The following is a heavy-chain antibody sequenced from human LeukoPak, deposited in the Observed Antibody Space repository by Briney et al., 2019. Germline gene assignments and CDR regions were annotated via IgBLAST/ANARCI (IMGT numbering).Heavy chain of an antibody. J-gene: IGHJ5*01. CDR2: IIPMRNLA. D-gene: IGHD2-15*01. CDR1: GGDFNSHI. CDR3: ARGKYCSGGECYSVRTSYDGFDS. V-gene: IGHV1-69*02. Sequence: SVKVSCKASGGDFNSHIINWVRQAPGQGLEWMGRIIPMRNLANYTHKFQGRVIITADKSRRTAYMEMSRLTSDDTAVYYCARGKYCSGGECYSVRTSYDGFDSWGQGTVVSVSS.